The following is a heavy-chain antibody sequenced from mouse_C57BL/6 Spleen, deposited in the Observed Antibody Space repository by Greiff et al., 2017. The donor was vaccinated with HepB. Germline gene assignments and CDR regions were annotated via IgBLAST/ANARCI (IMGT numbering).Heavy chain of an antibody. V-gene: IGHV1-55*01. CDR3: ARPDYGSAWFAY. CDR2: IYPGSGST. J-gene: IGHJ3*01. CDR1: GYTFTSYW. Sequence: QVQLQQPGAELVKPGASVKMSCKASGYTFTSYWITWVKQRPGQGLEWIGDIYPGSGSTNYNEKFKSKATLTVDTSSSTAYMQLSSLTSEDSAVYYCARPDYGSAWFAYWGQGTLVTVSA. D-gene: IGHD1-1*01.